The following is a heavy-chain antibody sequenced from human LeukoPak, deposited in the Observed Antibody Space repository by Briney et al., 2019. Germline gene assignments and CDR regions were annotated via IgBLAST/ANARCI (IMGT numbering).Heavy chain of an antibody. D-gene: IGHD2-8*01. Sequence: ASVKVSCKASKYTFTGYYMHWVRQAPGQGLEWMGWINPNSGGTSYAQRFQGRVTMTRDTSISTAYMELSRLRSDDTAVYYCARERFLSAGGVDAFDIWGQGTMVTVSS. J-gene: IGHJ3*02. V-gene: IGHV1-2*02. CDR1: KYTFTGYY. CDR2: INPNSGGT. CDR3: ARERFLSAGGVDAFDI.